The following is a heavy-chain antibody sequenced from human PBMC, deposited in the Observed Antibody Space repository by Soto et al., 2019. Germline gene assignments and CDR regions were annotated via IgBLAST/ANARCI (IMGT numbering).Heavy chain of an antibody. CDR2: ISGYNGNT. V-gene: IGHV1-18*01. CDR1: GYTFTSYG. D-gene: IGHD5-12*01. CDR3: ARASGFRVGDMDY. J-gene: IGHJ4*02. Sequence: QVQVVQSGAEVKKPGASVKVSCKASGYTFTSYGISWVRQAPGQGLEWMGWISGYNGNTNYAQKVQGRVTMTTDTSTSTVHMELRSLRSDDTAVYYCARASGFRVGDMDYWGQGTLVTVSS.